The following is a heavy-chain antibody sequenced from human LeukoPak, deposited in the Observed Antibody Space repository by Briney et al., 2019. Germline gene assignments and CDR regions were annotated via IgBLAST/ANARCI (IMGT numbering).Heavy chain of an antibody. V-gene: IGHV1-46*04. J-gene: IGHJ6*02. CDR2: IDPSNGGT. D-gene: IGHD6-13*01. CDR3: ATWGSSSSPLPDMDA. CDR1: GYRFINYY. Sequence: ASVKVSCKASGYRFINYYIHWVRQAPGQGLEWMGVIDPSNGGTTYAQKLQGRITITKDTSTSTVYMGLGSLTFDVTAMYYCATWGSSSSPLPDMDAWGQGTKVAVSS.